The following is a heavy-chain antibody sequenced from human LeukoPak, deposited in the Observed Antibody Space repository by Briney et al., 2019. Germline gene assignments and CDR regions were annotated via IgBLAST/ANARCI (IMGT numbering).Heavy chain of an antibody. CDR1: GYSISSGFY. D-gene: IGHD1-26*01. V-gene: IGHV4-38-2*01. CDR3: ARHSGSYYTPLGN. CDR2: MFHSGST. Sequence: ASETLSLTCAVSGYSISSGFYWGWIRQTPGKGLEWIASMFHSGSTYYNPSLKTRVAISVDTSKNQFSLKLSSVTAADTAVYYCARHSGSYYTPLGNWGQGTLVTVSS. J-gene: IGHJ4*02.